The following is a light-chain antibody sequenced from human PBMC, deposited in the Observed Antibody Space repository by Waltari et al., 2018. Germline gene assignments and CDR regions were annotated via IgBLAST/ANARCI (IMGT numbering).Light chain of an antibody. J-gene: IGLJ2*01. CDR2: EVS. Sequence: QSALTQPPSASGSPGQSVTISCTGTSSDVGGHNFVSWYQQHPGKVSKLRIHEVSKRPSGVPDRFSGSKSGDTASLTVSGLQAEDEADYYCTSYAGSNILVFGGGTKLTVL. V-gene: IGLV2-8*01. CDR1: SSDVGGHNF. CDR3: TSYAGSNILV.